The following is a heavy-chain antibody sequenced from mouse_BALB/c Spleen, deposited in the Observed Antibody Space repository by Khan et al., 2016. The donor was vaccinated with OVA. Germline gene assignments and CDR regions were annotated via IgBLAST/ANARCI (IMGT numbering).Heavy chain of an antibody. V-gene: IGHV1-20*02. D-gene: IGHD1-1*01. CDR3: ARIYGSDFDY. Sequence: EVQLVESGPELVKPGASVKISCKASGYSFTSYFMNWVMQSHGKSLEWIGRINPHIGETFYNPKFKGKATLTADESSSTAHMELRSLASEDSAVYYCARIYGSDFDYWGQGTTLTVSS. J-gene: IGHJ2*01. CDR2: INPHIGET. CDR1: GYSFTSYF.